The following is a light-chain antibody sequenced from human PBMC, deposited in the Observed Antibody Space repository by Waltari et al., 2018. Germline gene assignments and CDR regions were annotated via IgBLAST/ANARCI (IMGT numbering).Light chain of an antibody. CDR1: SSDVGGYNF. V-gene: IGLV2-11*01. CDR2: DVN. J-gene: IGLJ3*02. Sequence: QSALTQPRSVSGSPGQSVTISCTGTSSDVGGYNFVSWYQQYPGKAPKLMIYDVNKRPSRVPDRFSGSKSGNTASLIISGLQTEDEADYYCCSYAGYYTVFGGGTKLTVL. CDR3: CSYAGYYTV.